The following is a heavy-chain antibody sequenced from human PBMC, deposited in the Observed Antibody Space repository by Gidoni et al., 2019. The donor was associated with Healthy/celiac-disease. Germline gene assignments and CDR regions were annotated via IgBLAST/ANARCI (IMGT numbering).Heavy chain of an antibody. CDR1: GLTVSSYA. J-gene: IGHJ4*02. CDR2: ISGSGGST. D-gene: IGHD2-2*01. CDR3: ATPTFASRGPQPFDY. V-gene: IGHV3-23*01. Sequence: EVQLWESGGGLVQTGGYLRLSCAASGLTVSSYAMCWVRQAPGKGLEWVSAISGSGGSTYYADSVKGRFTISRDNSKNTLYLQMNSLRAEDTAVYYCATPTFASRGPQPFDYWGQGTLVTVSS.